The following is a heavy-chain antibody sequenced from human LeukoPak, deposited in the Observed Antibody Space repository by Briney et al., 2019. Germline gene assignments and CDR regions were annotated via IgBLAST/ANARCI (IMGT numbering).Heavy chain of an antibody. D-gene: IGHD4-17*01. CDR2: INPSGGST. V-gene: IGHV1-46*01. CDR3: ARDSTVTTGREYYYYGMDV. J-gene: IGHJ6*02. Sequence: GASVKVSCKASGYTFTSYAMNWVRQAPGQGLEWMGIINPSGGSTSYAQKFQGRVTMTRDTSTSTVYMELSSLRSEDTAVYYCARDSTVTTGREYYYYGMDVWGQGTTVTVSS. CDR1: GYTFTSYA.